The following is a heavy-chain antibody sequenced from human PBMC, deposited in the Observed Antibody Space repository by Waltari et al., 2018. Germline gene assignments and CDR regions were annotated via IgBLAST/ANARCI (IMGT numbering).Heavy chain of an antibody. CDR3: ARVDYYGMDV. J-gene: IGHJ6*02. CDR1: GFTFSSYE. V-gene: IGHV3-48*03. CDR2: ISSSGSTI. Sequence: EVQLVESGGGLVQPGGSLRLSCAASGFTFSSYEMNWVRQAPGKGLEWGSYISSSGSTIYYAASVKGRFTISRDNAKNSLYLQMNSLRAEDTAVYYCARVDYYGMDVWGQGTTVTVSS.